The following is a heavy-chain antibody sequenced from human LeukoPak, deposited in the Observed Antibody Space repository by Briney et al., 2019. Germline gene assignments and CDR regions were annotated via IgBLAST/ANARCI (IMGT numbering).Heavy chain of an antibody. V-gene: IGHV4-30-4*01. J-gene: IGHJ4*02. CDR2: IYYSGST. CDR1: GGSIXXGDYY. D-gene: IGHD3-22*01. Sequence: TLSLXXXXSGGSIXXGDYYWSWLRQPPGKGLEWIGYIYYSGSTYYYPSLKSRVTISVDTSKNQFSLKLSSVTAADTAVYYCARFYYDSSGYYSINPYFDYWGQGTLVTVSS. CDR3: ARFYYDSSGYYSINPYFDY.